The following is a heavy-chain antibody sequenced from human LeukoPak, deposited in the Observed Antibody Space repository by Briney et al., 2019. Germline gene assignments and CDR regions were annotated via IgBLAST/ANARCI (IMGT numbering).Heavy chain of an antibody. CDR3: ARAGYGDYDAFGY. CDR2: INAGNGNT. Sequence: ASVKVSCKASGYTFTSYAMHWVRQAPGQRLEWMGWINAGNGNTKYSQEFQGRVTITRDTSASTAYMELSSLRSEDMAVYYCARAGYGDYDAFGYWGQGTLVTVFS. V-gene: IGHV1-3*03. CDR1: GYTFTSYA. J-gene: IGHJ4*02. D-gene: IGHD4-17*01.